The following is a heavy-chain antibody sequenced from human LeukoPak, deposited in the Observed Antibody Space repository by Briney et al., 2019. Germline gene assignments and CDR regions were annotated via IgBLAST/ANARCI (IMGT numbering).Heavy chain of an antibody. D-gene: IGHD1-14*01. CDR1: GYTFTSYY. J-gene: IGHJ4*02. CDR2: INPSVGST. V-gene: IGHV1-46*01. Sequence: GASVKVSCKASGYTFTSYYIHWVRQAPGQGLEWMGIINPSVGSTSYAQKFQGRVTMTRDMSTSTVYMELSSLRSEDTAVYYCASGPPDKKEPFDYWGQGTLVTVSS. CDR3: ASGPPDKKEPFDY.